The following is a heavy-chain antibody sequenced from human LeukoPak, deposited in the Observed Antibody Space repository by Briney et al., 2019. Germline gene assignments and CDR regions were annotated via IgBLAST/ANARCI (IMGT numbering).Heavy chain of an antibody. V-gene: IGHV4-59*01. Sequence: PSETLSLTCTVSGGSISSYYWSWIRQPPGKGLEWIGYIYYSGSTNYNPSLKNRVTISIDTSKNQFSLKLSSVTAADTAVYYCARIMGDYYDSSGYYRRSDTFDIWGQGTMVSVSS. CDR1: GGSISSYY. CDR3: ARIMGDYYDSSGYYRRSDTFDI. CDR2: IYYSGST. D-gene: IGHD3-22*01. J-gene: IGHJ3*02.